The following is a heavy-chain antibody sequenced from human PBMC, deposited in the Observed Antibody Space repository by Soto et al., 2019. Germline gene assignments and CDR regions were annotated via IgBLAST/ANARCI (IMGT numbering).Heavy chain of an antibody. CDR3: TVEVASGY. V-gene: IGHV3-30*03. J-gene: IGHJ4*02. D-gene: IGHD3-10*01. CDR1: GFTVSTYG. CDR2: ISRDGGTK. Sequence: QVQLVESGGGVVQPGRSLRLSCAVSGFTVSTYGMHWVRQAPGKGLEWVAVISRDGGTKYYADSVKGRFTISRDNSRNTLFLEMDSLRGDDMALYYCTVEVASGYWGQGTLVTVSS.